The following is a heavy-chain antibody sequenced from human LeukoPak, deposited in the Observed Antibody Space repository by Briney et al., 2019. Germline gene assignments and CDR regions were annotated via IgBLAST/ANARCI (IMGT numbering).Heavy chain of an antibody. Sequence: GGSLRLSCAASGFTFSSYSMNWVRQAPGKGLEWVSSISSSSSYIYYADSVKGRFTISRDNSKNTMSMQMNSLRAEDTAVYYCARAGGGPTTLYWYFDIWGRGTLVTVSS. CDR2: ISSSSSYI. CDR3: ARAGGGPTTLYWYFDI. J-gene: IGHJ2*01. V-gene: IGHV3-21*01. CDR1: GFTFSSYS. D-gene: IGHD1-7*01.